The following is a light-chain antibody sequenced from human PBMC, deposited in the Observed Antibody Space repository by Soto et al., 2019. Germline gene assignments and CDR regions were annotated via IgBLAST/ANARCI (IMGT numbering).Light chain of an antibody. J-gene: IGKJ3*01. Sequence: EIVLTQSPATLSLSPGERATLSCRASQSVSSYLAWYQQKPGQAPRLLIYDASNRATGIPARFSGSGSGTDFTLTISSLEPEDFAVYYCQQRSNWLGTFGPGTKVDIE. CDR1: QSVSSY. V-gene: IGKV3-11*01. CDR3: QQRSNWLGT. CDR2: DAS.